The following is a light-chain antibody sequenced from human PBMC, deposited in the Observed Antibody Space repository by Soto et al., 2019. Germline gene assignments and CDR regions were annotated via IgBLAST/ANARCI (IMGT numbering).Light chain of an antibody. Sequence: QSALTQPASVSGSPGQSITISCTGTSSDVGSYNYVSLYQQHPGKAPKLMIYEVSNRPSGVSNRFSGSKSGNKASLTISGLQSEDEANYDCSSYTSISTRVFGGGTQLTVL. CDR3: SSYTSISTRV. J-gene: IGLJ3*02. CDR2: EVS. V-gene: IGLV2-14*01. CDR1: SSDVGSYNY.